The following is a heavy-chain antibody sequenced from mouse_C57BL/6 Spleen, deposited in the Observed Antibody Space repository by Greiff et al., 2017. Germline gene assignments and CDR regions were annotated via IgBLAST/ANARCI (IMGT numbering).Heavy chain of an antibody. J-gene: IGHJ3*01. D-gene: IGHD2-4*01. CDR1: GIDFSRYW. CDR3: ASGYDYDGAPFAY. Sequence: EVQLQQSGGGLVQPGGSLKLSCAASGIDFSRYWMSWVRRAPGKGLEWIGEINPDSSTINYAPSLKDKFIISRDNAKNTLYLQMSKVRSEDTALYYCASGYDYDGAPFAYWGQGTLVTVSA. V-gene: IGHV4-1*01. CDR2: INPDSSTI.